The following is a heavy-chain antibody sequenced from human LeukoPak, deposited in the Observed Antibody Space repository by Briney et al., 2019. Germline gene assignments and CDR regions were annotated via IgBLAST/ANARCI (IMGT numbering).Heavy chain of an antibody. Sequence: ASVKVSXKVSGYTFTDYYMHWVQQAPGKGLEWMGLVDPEDGETIYTEKFQGRVTITADTSTDTAYMELSSLRSEDTAVYYCATDKIAAAGTEIDYWGQGTLVTVSS. CDR2: VDPEDGET. CDR3: ATDKIAAAGTEIDY. J-gene: IGHJ4*02. V-gene: IGHV1-69-2*01. CDR1: GYTFTDYY. D-gene: IGHD6-13*01.